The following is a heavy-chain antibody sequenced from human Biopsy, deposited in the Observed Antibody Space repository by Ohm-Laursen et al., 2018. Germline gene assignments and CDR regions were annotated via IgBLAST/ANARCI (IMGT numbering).Heavy chain of an antibody. CDR3: VRTFRNYDVLDS. Sequence: SLRLSRAASGFIFSDYYLSWIRQAPGKGLEWVSNINSVDTIYYADSVRVRFTISRDNAKNSLYLHLNSQRLDDTAFYYCVRTFRNYDVLDSWGQGTMVTVSS. V-gene: IGHV3-11*01. J-gene: IGHJ5*01. D-gene: IGHD3-22*01. CDR1: GFIFSDYY. CDR2: INSVDTI.